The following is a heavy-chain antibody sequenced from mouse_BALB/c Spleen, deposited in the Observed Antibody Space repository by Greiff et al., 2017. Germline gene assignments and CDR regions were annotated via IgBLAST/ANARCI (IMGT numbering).Heavy chain of an antibody. J-gene: IGHJ1*01. Sequence: EVQGVESGGGLVQPGGSRKLSCAASGFTFSSFGMHWVRQAPEKGLEWVAYISSGSSTIYYADTVKGRFTISRDNPKNTLFLQMTSLRSEDTAMYYCARAYYRYGGYFDVWGAGTTVTVSS. CDR3: ARAYYRYGGYFDV. CDR2: ISSGSSTI. D-gene: IGHD2-14*01. CDR1: GFTFSSFG. V-gene: IGHV5-17*02.